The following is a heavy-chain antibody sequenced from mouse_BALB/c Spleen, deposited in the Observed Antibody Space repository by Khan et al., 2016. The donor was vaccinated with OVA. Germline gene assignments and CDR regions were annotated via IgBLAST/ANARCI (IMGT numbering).Heavy chain of an antibody. V-gene: IGHV14-3*02. Sequence: EVQLKQSGAELVKPGASVKLSCTASGFNIKDTYMHWVKQRPEQGLEWIGRIDPANGNTKYDPKFQGKATITADTSSNTAYLQLSSLTSEDTAVYYCVRDYWDVIAYWGQGTLVTVSA. CDR3: VRDYWDVIAY. J-gene: IGHJ3*01. CDR2: IDPANGNT. D-gene: IGHD4-1*01. CDR1: GFNIKDTY.